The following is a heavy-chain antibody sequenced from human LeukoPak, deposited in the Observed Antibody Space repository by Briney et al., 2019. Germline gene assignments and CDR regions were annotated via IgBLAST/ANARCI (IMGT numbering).Heavy chain of an antibody. CDR2: IKEDGSEK. CDR1: GFTFSSYW. J-gene: IGHJ4*02. CDR3: ARAVGYCRGGSCYAYYFDY. D-gene: IGHD2-15*01. Sequence: GGSLRLSCAASGFTFSSYWMSWVRQAPGKGLEWVANIKEDGSEKYHVDSMKGRFTISRDNAKNTMSRDNAKNSLYLEMNSLRAEDTAVYYCARAVGYCRGGSCYAYYFDYWGQGTLVTVSS. V-gene: IGHV3-7*03.